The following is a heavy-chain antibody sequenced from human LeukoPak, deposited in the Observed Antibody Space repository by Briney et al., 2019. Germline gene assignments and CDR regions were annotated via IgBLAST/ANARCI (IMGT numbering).Heavy chain of an antibody. J-gene: IGHJ4*02. V-gene: IGHV1-18*01. CDR3: ARVPAAAGHYFDY. D-gene: IGHD6-13*01. CDR1: GYTFTSNA. Sequence: VASVKVSCKASGYTFTSNAISWVRQAPGQGLEWMGWINAYNGNTGYAQKLQARLTMTTDTSTSTAYMELRSLRSDDTAVYYCARVPAAAGHYFDYWGQGTLVTVSS. CDR2: INAYNGNT.